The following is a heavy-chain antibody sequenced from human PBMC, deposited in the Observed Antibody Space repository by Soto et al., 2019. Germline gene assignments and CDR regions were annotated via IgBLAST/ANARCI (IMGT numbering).Heavy chain of an antibody. CDR1: GDSVSSNSAA. Sequence: SQTLSLTCVISGDSVSSNSAAWNWIRQSPSRGLEWLGRTYYRSKWYNDYAVSVKSRITINPDTSKNQFSLQLNSVTPEDTAVYYCAGEETIFTMVRGVIIIFTDYYHGMDVWGQGTTVTVSS. J-gene: IGHJ6*02. CDR3: AGEETIFTMVRGVIIIFTDYYHGMDV. CDR2: TYYRSKWYN. D-gene: IGHD3-10*01. V-gene: IGHV6-1*01.